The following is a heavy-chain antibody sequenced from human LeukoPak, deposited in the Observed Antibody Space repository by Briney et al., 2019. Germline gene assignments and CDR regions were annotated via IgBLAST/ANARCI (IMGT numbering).Heavy chain of an antibody. CDR1: GFTFSTYW. V-gene: IGHV3-7*01. CDR2: IKEDGSEK. CDR3: ARDSSGYQ. D-gene: IGHD3-22*01. Sequence: GGSLRLSCAASGFTFSTYWMSWVRQAPGKGLEWVANIKEDGSEKYYGDSVKDRFTISRDNAKNSLYLQMNSLRAEDTAVYYCARDSSGYQWGQGTLVTVSS. J-gene: IGHJ4*02.